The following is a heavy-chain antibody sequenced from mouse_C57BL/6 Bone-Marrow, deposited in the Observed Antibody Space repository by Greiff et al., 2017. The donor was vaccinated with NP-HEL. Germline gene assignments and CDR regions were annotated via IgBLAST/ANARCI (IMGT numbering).Heavy chain of an antibody. V-gene: IGHV1-69*01. CDR2: IDPSDSYT. D-gene: IGHD3-2*02. Sequence: QVQLQQSGAELVMPGASVKLSCKASGYTFTSYWMHWVKQRPGQGLEWIGEIDPSDSYTSYNQKFKGKSTLTVDKSSSTAYMQLSSLTSEGSAVYYCGAQAPWFAYWGQVTLVTVSA. J-gene: IGHJ3*01. CDR1: GYTFTSYW. CDR3: GAQAPWFAY.